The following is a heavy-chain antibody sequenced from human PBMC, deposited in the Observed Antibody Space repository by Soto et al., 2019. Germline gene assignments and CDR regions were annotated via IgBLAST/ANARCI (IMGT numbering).Heavy chain of an antibody. CDR3: ASGPIAVPGHSWFDP. Sequence: EASVKVSCKASGYTFTSYAMHWVRQAPGQRLEWMGWINAGNGNTKYSQKFQGRVTITRDTSASTAYMELSSLRSEDTAVYYCASGPIAVPGHSWFDPWGQGTLVTVSS. CDR1: GYTFTSYA. CDR2: INAGNGNT. V-gene: IGHV1-3*01. J-gene: IGHJ5*02. D-gene: IGHD6-13*01.